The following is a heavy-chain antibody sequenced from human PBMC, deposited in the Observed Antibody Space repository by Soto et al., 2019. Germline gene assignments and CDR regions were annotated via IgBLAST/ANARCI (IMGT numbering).Heavy chain of an antibody. CDR3: AKDYTVAADPSSVILFDY. D-gene: IGHD2-15*01. CDR1: GFTFNHYA. V-gene: IGHV3-23*01. Sequence: GGSLRLSCAASGFTFNHYAMSWVRQAPGKGLEWVSIIIANGGTFYADSVKGRFTISRDNSKNTVYLQMSSLRVEDTSIYYCAKDYTVAADPSSVILFDYWGQGALVTVSS. CDR2: IIANGGT. J-gene: IGHJ4*02.